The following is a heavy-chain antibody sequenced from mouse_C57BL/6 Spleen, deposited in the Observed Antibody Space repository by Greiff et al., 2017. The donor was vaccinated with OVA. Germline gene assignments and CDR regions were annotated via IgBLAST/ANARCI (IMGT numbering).Heavy chain of an antibody. CDR1: GYTFTSYW. Sequence: QVQLQQPGAELVKPGASVKVSCTASGYTFTSYWMHWVKQRPGQGLEWIGRIHPYDSDTNYNQKFKGKATLTEDKSSSTAYMQLSSLTSEASAVYYGAIWGYDVFACWGQGTIVTVSA. V-gene: IGHV1-74*01. J-gene: IGHJ3*01. D-gene: IGHD2-2*01. CDR2: IHPYDSDT. CDR3: AIWGYDVFAC.